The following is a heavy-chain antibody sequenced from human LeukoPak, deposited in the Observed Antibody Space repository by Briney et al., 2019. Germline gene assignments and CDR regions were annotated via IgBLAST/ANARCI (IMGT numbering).Heavy chain of an antibody. CDR3: ARHWPATYGSGSHAYYYYMDV. V-gene: IGHV4-39*01. D-gene: IGHD3-10*01. CDR2: IYYSGST. Sequence: PSETLSLTCTVSGGSLSSSSYYWGWIRQPPGKGLEWIGSIYYSGSTYYNPSLKSRVTISVDTPKNPLSLKLSSVTAAATAVYYCARHWPATYGSGSHAYYYYMDVWGKGTTVTVSS. J-gene: IGHJ6*03. CDR1: GGSLSSSSYY.